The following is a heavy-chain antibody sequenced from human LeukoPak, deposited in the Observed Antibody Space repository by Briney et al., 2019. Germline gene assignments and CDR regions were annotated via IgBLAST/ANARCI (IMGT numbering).Heavy chain of an antibody. Sequence: SETLSLTCTVSGVSISSYYWSWIRQPAGKGLEWIGRIYTSGSTNYNPSLKSRVTMSVDTSKNQFSLKLSSVTAADTAVYYCARGVLRFLEWLPRYYFDYWGQGTLVTVSS. CDR1: GVSISSYY. J-gene: IGHJ4*02. V-gene: IGHV4-4*07. CDR2: IYTSGST. D-gene: IGHD3-3*01. CDR3: ARGVLRFLEWLPRYYFDY.